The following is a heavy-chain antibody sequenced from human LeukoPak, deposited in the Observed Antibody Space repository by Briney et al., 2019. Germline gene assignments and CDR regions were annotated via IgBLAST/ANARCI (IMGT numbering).Heavy chain of an antibody. CDR1: GFSFSSYE. Sequence: GGSLRLSCAASGFSFSSYEMNWVRQAPGKGLEWVSYISSSGSTIYYADSVKGRFTISRDNAKNSLYLQMNSLRAEDTAVYYSARDRHYYDSSGYYPYFDYWGQGTLVTVSS. D-gene: IGHD3-22*01. V-gene: IGHV3-48*03. CDR3: ARDRHYYDSSGYYPYFDY. J-gene: IGHJ4*02. CDR2: ISSSGSTI.